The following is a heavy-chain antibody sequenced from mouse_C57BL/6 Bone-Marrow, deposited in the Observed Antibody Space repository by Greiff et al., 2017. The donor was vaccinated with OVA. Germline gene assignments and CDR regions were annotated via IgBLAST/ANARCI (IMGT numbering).Heavy chain of an antibody. Sequence: EVQLKQSGAELVRPGASVKLSCTASGFNIKDDYMHWVKQRPEQGLEWIGWIDPENGDTEYASKFQGKATITADTSSNTAYLQLSSLTSEDTAVYYCTPSNWGDYWGQGTTLTVSS. J-gene: IGHJ2*01. D-gene: IGHD4-1*01. CDR3: TPSNWGDY. V-gene: IGHV14-4*01. CDR2: IDPENGDT. CDR1: GFNIKDDY.